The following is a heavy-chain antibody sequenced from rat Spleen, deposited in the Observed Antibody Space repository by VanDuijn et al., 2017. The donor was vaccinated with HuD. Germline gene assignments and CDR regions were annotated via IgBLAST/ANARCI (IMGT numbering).Heavy chain of an antibody. Sequence: EVQLVESGGGLVQPGRSLKISCVASGFTFNKFWMTWIRQVPGKGLEWVASITNAAGSTYYPDSVKGRFTISRDNAKSTLYLQMNSLRSEDTATYYCARPDYGYPFAYWGQGTLVTVSS. J-gene: IGHJ3*01. CDR2: ITNAAGST. CDR3: ARPDYGYPFAY. D-gene: IGHD1-7*01. CDR1: GFTFNKFW. V-gene: IGHV5-31*01.